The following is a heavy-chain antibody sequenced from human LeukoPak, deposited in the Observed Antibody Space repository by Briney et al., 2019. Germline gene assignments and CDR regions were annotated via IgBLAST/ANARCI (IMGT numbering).Heavy chain of an antibody. CDR3: AKDSGLVRIYYYYGMDV. V-gene: IGHV3-30*18. J-gene: IGHJ6*02. CDR1: VFTFSSYG. D-gene: IGHD3/OR15-3a*01. CDR2: ISYDGSNK. Sequence: GGSLRLSCAASVFTFSSYGMHWVRQAPGKGLEWVAVISYDGSNKYYADSVKGRFTISRDNSKNTLFLQMNSLRAEDTAVYYCAKDSGLVRIYYYYGMDVWGQGTTVTVSS.